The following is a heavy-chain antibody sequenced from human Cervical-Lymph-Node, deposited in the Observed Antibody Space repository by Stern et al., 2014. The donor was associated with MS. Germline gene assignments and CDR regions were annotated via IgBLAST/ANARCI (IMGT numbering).Heavy chain of an antibody. CDR3: ARDRYGDFYRGVFGY. CDR1: GYTFTGYY. D-gene: IGHD4-17*01. J-gene: IGHJ4*02. Sequence: QVQLVESGAEVKKPGASVKVSCKASGYTFTGYYIHWVRQVPGQGLEWMGWINPNSGDTNYAQDFQGRVTMTSDTSISTAYMELSRLRSDDTAVYYCARDRYGDFYRGVFGYWGQGTLVTVSS. CDR2: INPNSGDT. V-gene: IGHV1-2*02.